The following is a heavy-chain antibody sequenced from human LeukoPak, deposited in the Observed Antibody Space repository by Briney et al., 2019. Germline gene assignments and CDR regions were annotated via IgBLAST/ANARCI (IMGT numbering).Heavy chain of an antibody. V-gene: IGHV1-18*04. CDR3: ARVMVQSHDAFDI. Sequence: ASVKVSCKASGYSFTSYGIRGVRQPPGQGLEGLGWISAYKGNTNYAQKLQGRVTMTTDTFTTTAYMELRRLRSDETAVYYCARVMVQSHDAFDIWGQGTMVTVSS. CDR1: GYSFTSYG. CDR2: ISAYKGNT. D-gene: IGHD3-10*01. J-gene: IGHJ3*02.